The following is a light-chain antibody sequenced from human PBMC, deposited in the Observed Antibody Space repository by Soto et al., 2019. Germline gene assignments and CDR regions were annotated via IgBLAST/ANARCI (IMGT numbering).Light chain of an antibody. CDR3: QQYNNYPRT. Sequence: DIPMTQSPSTLSASVGDRVTITCRASQSISSWLAWYQQKPGKAPKLLIYTASSLESGVPSRFSGSGSGTEFTLTISGLQPDDFATYYCQQYNNYPRTFGEGTKLEIK. CDR2: TAS. V-gene: IGKV1-5*03. CDR1: QSISSW. J-gene: IGKJ4*01.